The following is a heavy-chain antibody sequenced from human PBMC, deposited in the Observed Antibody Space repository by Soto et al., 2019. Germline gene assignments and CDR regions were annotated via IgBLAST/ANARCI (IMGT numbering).Heavy chain of an antibody. CDR1: GFTFSSYS. Sequence: EVQLVESGGGLVQPGGSLRLSCAASGFTFSSYSMNWVRQAPGKGLEWVSYISSSSSTIYYADSVKGRFTISRDNAKNSLYLQMNSLRAEDTAVYYCATSSITIFGVVIKYFDYWGQGPWSPSPQ. CDR2: ISSSSSTI. J-gene: IGHJ4*02. D-gene: IGHD3-3*01. V-gene: IGHV3-48*01. CDR3: ATSSITIFGVVIKYFDY.